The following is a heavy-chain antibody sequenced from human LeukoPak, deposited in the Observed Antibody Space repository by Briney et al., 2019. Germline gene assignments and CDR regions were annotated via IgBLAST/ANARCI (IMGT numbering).Heavy chain of an antibody. D-gene: IGHD2-2*01. CDR3: AREGGYDCSSTSCYPDY. V-gene: IGHV3-74*01. CDR1: GFTFSSYS. J-gene: IGHJ4*02. CDR2: INSDGSST. Sequence: GESLRLSCAASGFTFSSYSMNWVRQAPGKGLVWVSRINSDGSSTSYADSVEGRFTISRDNAKNTLYLQMNSLRAEDTAVYYCAREGGYDCSSTSCYPDYWGQGTLVTVSS.